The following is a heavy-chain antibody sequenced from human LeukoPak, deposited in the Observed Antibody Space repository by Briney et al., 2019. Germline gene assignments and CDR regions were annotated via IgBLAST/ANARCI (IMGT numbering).Heavy chain of an antibody. CDR3: TRDSYSSSWFYYYGMDV. CDR1: GFTFGDYA. CDR2: IRSKAYGGTT. Sequence: GGSLRLSCTASGFTFGDYAMSWFRQAPGKGLEWVGFIRSKAYGGTTEYAASVKGRFTISRDDSKSIAYLQMNSLKTEDTAVYYCTRDSYSSSWFYYYGMDVWGQGTTVTVSS. J-gene: IGHJ6*02. V-gene: IGHV3-49*03. D-gene: IGHD6-13*01.